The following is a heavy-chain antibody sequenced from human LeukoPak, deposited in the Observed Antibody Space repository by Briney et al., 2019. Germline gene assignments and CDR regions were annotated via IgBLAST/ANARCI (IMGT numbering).Heavy chain of an antibody. CDR1: GFTFDDYA. D-gene: IGHD2-2*01. J-gene: IGHJ6*03. V-gene: IGHV3-9*01. CDR2: ISWNSGSI. CDR3: AKDETDIVVVPAAPPTYYYYYYMDV. Sequence: GGSLRLSCAASGFTFDDYAMHWVRQAPGKGLEWVSGISWNSGSIGYADPVKGRFTISGDNAKNSLYLQMNSLRAEDTALYYCAKDETDIVVVPAAPPTYYYYYYMDVWGKGTTVTVSS.